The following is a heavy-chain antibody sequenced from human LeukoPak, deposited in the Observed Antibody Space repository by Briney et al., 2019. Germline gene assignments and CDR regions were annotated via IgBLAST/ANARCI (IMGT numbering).Heavy chain of an antibody. Sequence: GRSLRLSCAASGFTFSSYAMHWVRQAPGKGLEWVAVISYDGSNKYYADSVKGRFTISRDNSKNTLYLQMNSLRAEDTAVYYCAAGDNDSWSGYYGAPDFWGQGTLVTVSS. J-gene: IGHJ4*02. CDR2: ISYDGSNK. CDR1: GFTFSSYA. V-gene: IGHV3-30*04. D-gene: IGHD3-3*01. CDR3: AAGDNDSWSGYYGAPDF.